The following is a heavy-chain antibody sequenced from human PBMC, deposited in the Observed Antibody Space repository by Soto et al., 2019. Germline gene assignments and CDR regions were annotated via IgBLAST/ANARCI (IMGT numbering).Heavy chain of an antibody. J-gene: IGHJ4*02. V-gene: IGHV1-8*01. CDR1: GYTFANYD. CDR3: ARGVDAGVDY. CDR2: MSPSSGDT. D-gene: IGHD3-10*01. Sequence: VQLVQSGAEVKEPGASVKVSCRASGYTFANYDINWLRQAAGQGLEWMGWMSPSSGDTGYAQKFQGRVTMTRDTSINTAYVELSSLRSEDTALYYCARGVDAGVDYWGQGTLVTVSS.